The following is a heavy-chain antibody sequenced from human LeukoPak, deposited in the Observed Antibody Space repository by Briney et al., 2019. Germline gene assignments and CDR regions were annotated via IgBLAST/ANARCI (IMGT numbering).Heavy chain of an antibody. Sequence: GGSLRLSCVTSGFTFSSYGMHWVRQAPGKGLEWVAFIRYDGSNKYYADSVKGRFTISRDNSKNTLYLQMNSLRAEDTAVYYCAKDRGTRDSSSSVIDYWGQGTLVTVSS. J-gene: IGHJ4*02. CDR2: IRYDGSNK. CDR1: GFTFSSYG. D-gene: IGHD6-13*01. CDR3: AKDRGTRDSSSSVIDY. V-gene: IGHV3-30*02.